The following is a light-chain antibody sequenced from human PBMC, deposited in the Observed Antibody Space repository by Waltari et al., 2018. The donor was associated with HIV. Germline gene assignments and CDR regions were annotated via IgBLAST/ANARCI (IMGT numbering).Light chain of an antibody. CDR1: RSDVGGYKY. CDR3: SSYAGTNRL. CDR2: EDN. J-gene: IGLJ2*01. V-gene: IGLV2-8*01. Sequence: QSALTQPPSASGSPGQSVTISCTGIRSDVGGYKYVSWYQHHPGKAPKLMIYEDNRRPSGVPDRFSGSKSGNTASLTVSGLQADDEADYYCSSYAGTNRLFGGGTKLTVL.